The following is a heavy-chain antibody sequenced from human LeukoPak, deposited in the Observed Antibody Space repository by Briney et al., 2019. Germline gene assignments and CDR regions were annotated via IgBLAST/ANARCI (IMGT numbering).Heavy chain of an antibody. Sequence: PGGSLRLSCAASGFTFSSYSMNWVRQAPGKGLEWVSYISSRSSTIYYADSVKGRFTISRDNAENSLYLQMNSLRAEDTAVYYCARALGYCSSASCYYFDNWGQGTLVTVSS. V-gene: IGHV3-48*01. CDR2: ISSRSSTI. CDR1: GFTFSSYS. CDR3: ARALGYCSSASCYYFDN. D-gene: IGHD2-2*01. J-gene: IGHJ4*02.